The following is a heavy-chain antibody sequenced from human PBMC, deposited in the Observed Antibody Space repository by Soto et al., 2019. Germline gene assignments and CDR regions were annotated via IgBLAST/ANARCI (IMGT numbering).Heavy chain of an antibody. V-gene: IGHV1-24*01. Sequence: ASVKVSCKVSGYTLTELSMHWVRQAPGKGLEWMGGFDPEDGETIYAQKFQGRVTMTEDTSTGTAYMELSSLRSEDTAVYYCARGGSWWTNGAFDIWGQGTMVTVSS. D-gene: IGHD6-13*01. CDR1: GYTLTELS. CDR3: ARGGSWWTNGAFDI. CDR2: FDPEDGET. J-gene: IGHJ3*02.